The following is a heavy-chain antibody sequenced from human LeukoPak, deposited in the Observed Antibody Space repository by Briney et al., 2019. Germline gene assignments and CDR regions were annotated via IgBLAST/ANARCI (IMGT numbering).Heavy chain of an antibody. CDR2: ISGSGGST. CDR3: AKASSSWRLYNWFDP. J-gene: IGHJ5*02. V-gene: IGHV3-23*01. CDR1: GFTFSSYA. Sequence: GGSLRLSCAASGFTFSSYAMSWVRQAPGKGLEWVSAISGSGGSTYYADSVKGRFTISRDNSKNTLYLQMNSLRAEDTAVYYCAKASSSWRLYNWFDPWGQGTLVTVSS. D-gene: IGHD6-13*01.